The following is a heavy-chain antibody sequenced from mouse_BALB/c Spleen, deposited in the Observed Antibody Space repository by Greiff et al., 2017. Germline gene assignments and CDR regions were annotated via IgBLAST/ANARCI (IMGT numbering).Heavy chain of an antibody. CDR1: GFTFSSYA. CDR3: ARGPLITTVVEDAMDY. D-gene: IGHD1-1*01. J-gene: IGHJ4*01. V-gene: IGHV5-6-5*01. CDR2: ISSGGST. Sequence: DVMLVESGGGLVEPGGSLKLSCAASGFTFSSYAMSWVRQTPEKRLEWVASISSGGSTYYPDSVKGRFTISRDNARNILYLQMSSLRSEDTAMYYCARGPLITTVVEDAMDYWGQGTSVTVSS.